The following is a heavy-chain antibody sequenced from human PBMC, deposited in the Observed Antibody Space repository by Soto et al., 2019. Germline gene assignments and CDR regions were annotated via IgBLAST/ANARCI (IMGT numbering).Heavy chain of an antibody. V-gene: IGHV1-2*04. Sequence: ASVKVSCKASGYTFTGYYMHWVRQAPGQGLEWMGWINPNSGGTNYAQKFQGWVTMTRDTSISTAYMELSRLRSDDTAVYYCARVGYCSSTSCTRGAFDIWGQGTMVTVS. CDR3: ARVGYCSSTSCTRGAFDI. CDR2: INPNSGGT. J-gene: IGHJ3*02. CDR1: GYTFTGYY. D-gene: IGHD2-2*01.